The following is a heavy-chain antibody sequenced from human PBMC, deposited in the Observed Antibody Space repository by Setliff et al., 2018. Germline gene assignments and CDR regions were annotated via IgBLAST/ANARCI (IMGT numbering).Heavy chain of an antibody. CDR2: IYHSGST. D-gene: IGHD3-10*01. Sequence: ASETLSLTCAVSGGSISSSNWWSWVRQPPGKGLEWIGEIYHSGSTNYNPSLKSRVTISVDKSKNQFSLKLTSVTAADTAVYYCATPGRRFGESIDYWGQGTLVTVSS. J-gene: IGHJ4*02. CDR1: GGSISSSNW. V-gene: IGHV4-4*02. CDR3: ATPGRRFGESIDY.